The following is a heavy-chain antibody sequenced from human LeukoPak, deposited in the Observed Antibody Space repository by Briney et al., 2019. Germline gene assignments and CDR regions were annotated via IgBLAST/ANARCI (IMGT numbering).Heavy chain of an antibody. D-gene: IGHD1-26*01. CDR3: ARDSGLGPTWHPFDH. V-gene: IGHV1-2*02. CDR1: GYNFTDYY. CDR2: INPKSGGT. Sequence: ASVKVSCKASGYNFTDYYIHWVRQAPGQGLEWMGWINPKSGGTNYAQKFRGRVTMTRDTSISTAYMELSGLRSDDTAVYYCARDSGLGPTWHPFDHWGQGTLVTVSS. J-gene: IGHJ4*02.